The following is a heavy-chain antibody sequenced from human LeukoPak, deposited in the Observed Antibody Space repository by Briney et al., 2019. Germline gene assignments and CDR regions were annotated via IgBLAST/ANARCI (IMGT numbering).Heavy chain of an antibody. J-gene: IGHJ4*02. CDR2: INGDGSWT. V-gene: IGHV3-74*01. Sequence: GGSLRLSCAASGNYWMHWVRQAPGKGLVWVSHINGDGSWTTYADPVKGRFTISKDNAKNTVYLQMNNLRAEDTAVYYCVSFYETYWGRGTLVTVSS. D-gene: IGHD2-2*01. CDR1: GNYW. CDR3: VSFYETY.